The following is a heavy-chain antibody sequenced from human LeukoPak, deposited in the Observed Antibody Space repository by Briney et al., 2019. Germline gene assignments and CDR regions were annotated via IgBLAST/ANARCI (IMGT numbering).Heavy chain of an antibody. D-gene: IGHD1-26*01. V-gene: IGHV4-30-4*08. J-gene: IGHJ4*02. Sequence: SETLSLTCTVSGGSISSGDYYWSWIRQPPGKGLEWIGYIYYSGSTYYNPSLKSRVTISVDTSKNQFSLKLSSATAADTAVYYCARVYKHRIVGATHFDYWGQGTLVTVSS. CDR2: IYYSGST. CDR3: ARVYKHRIVGATHFDY. CDR1: GGSISSGDYY.